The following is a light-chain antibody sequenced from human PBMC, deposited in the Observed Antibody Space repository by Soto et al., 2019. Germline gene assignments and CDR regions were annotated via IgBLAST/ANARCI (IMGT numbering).Light chain of an antibody. Sequence: DTVLTQTPLSLSVTPGQPASISCKPSQSLLHDEGNTFLFWYVLKTGQPPQLLIYEVSNRFSGVTDRFSGSGSGTEFTLKISRVEAEDVGVYYCMQSIQLPKTVGPGTKVDIK. J-gene: IGKJ3*01. CDR2: EVS. V-gene: IGKV2D-29*01. CDR1: QSLLHDEGNTF. CDR3: MQSIQLPKT.